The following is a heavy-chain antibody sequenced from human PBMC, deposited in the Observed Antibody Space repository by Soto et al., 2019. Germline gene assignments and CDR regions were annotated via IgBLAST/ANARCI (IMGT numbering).Heavy chain of an antibody. J-gene: IGHJ4*02. CDR3: AKDGYCSGGSCYLDY. V-gene: IGHV3-30*18. CDR2: ISYDGSNK. D-gene: IGHD2-15*01. CDR1: GFTFSSYG. Sequence: PGGSLRLSCAASGFTFSSYGMHWVRQAPGKGLEWVAVISYDGSNKYYADSVKGRFTISRDNSKNTLYLQMNSLRAEDTAVYYCAKDGYCSGGSCYLDYWGQGTLVTVSS.